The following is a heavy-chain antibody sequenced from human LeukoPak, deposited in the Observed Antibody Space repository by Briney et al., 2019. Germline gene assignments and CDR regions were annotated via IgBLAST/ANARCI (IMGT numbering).Heavy chain of an antibody. CDR1: GFSFTKYS. CDR2: ISKDGSMR. Sequence: GGSLRLSCAAYGFSFTKYSMDWVRQAPGKGLEWVAIISKDGSMRYYADSVKGRFTVSRDNSNNAVYLQMNSLKSEDKAVYYCAGEKFDIWGQGTMVTVSA. J-gene: IGHJ3*02. V-gene: IGHV3-30*04. CDR3: AGEKFDI.